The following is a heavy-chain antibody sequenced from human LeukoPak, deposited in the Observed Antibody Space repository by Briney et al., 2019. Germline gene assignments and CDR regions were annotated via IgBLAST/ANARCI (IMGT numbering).Heavy chain of an antibody. D-gene: IGHD4-17*01. CDR2: IYRGGAT. V-gene: IGHV3-53*01. Sequence: GGSLRLSCSASGFTVSSTYMIWVRQTPGKGLEWVSIIYRGGATYYAESVKGRFTISRDNAKNSLYLQMNSLRAEDTAVYYCARDRDLGYGDYFDYWGQGTLVTVSS. CDR1: GFTVSSTY. J-gene: IGHJ4*02. CDR3: ARDRDLGYGDYFDY.